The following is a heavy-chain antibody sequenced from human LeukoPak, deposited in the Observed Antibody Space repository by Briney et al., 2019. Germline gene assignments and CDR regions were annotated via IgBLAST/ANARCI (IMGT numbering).Heavy chain of an antibody. CDR2: ISSNGGST. CDR3: ASRFDY. J-gene: IGHJ4*02. Sequence: PGGSLRLSCAASGFTFSNYWMNWVRQAPGKGLEYVSAISSNGGSTYYANSVKGRFTISRDNSKNTLYLQMNSLRAEDTAVYYCASRFDYWGQGTLVTVSS. V-gene: IGHV3-64*01. CDR1: GFTFSNYW.